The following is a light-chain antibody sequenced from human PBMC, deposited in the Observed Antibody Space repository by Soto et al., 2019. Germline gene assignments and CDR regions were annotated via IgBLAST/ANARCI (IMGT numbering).Light chain of an antibody. CDR2: AAS. Sequence: DIPMTQSPSSLSASVGDRVTITCRASQGIRTDLGWYQQKPGKAPKRLMYAASSLQSGVLSSFSGSGSGTEVTLTNSRLQPEDFATYYCLHHNDYPWTFGQGTKVEIK. J-gene: IGKJ1*01. CDR1: QGIRTD. V-gene: IGKV1-17*01. CDR3: LHHNDYPWT.